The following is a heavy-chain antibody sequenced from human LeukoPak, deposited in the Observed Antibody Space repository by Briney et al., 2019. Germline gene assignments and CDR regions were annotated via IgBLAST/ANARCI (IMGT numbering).Heavy chain of an antibody. CDR3: AQGYSSGWFSY. J-gene: IGHJ4*02. CDR1: GFSVTSYG. Sequence: GGSLRLSCAVSGFSVTSYGMSWVRQAPGKGLEWISAISLNGDTTYYADSVKGRFIISRDNSENKLYLQMNSLRTEDTAVYYCAQGYSSGWFSYWGQGSLVSVSS. V-gene: IGHV3-23*01. D-gene: IGHD6-19*01. CDR2: ISLNGDTT.